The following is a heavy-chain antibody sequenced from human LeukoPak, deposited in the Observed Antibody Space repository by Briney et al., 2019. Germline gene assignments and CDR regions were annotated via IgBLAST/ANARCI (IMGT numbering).Heavy chain of an antibody. CDR2: IYYSGST. CDR1: GGSISSYY. J-gene: IGHJ4*02. D-gene: IGHD4-17*01. V-gene: IGHV4-59*08. CDR3: ARTLDDYDVFSDY. Sequence: PSETLSLTCTVSGGSISSYYWSWIRQPPGKGLEWIGYIYYSGSTNYNPSLKSRVTISVDTSKNQFSLKLSSVTAADTAVYYCARTLDDYDVFSDYWGQGTLVTVSS.